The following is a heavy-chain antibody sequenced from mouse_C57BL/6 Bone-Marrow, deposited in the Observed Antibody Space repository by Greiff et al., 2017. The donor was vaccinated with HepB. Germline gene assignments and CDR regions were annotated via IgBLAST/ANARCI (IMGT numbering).Heavy chain of an antibody. J-gene: IGHJ1*03. V-gene: IGHV5-6*02. CDR2: ISSGGSYT. CDR3: ARRLLRYWYFDV. D-gene: IGHD1-1*01. Sequence: EVKLQESGGDLVKPGGSLKLSCAASGFTFSSYGMSWVRQTPDKRLEWVATISSGGSYTYYPDSVKGRFTISRDNAKNTLYLQMSSLKSEDTAMYYCARRLLRYWYFDVWGTGTTVTVSS. CDR1: GFTFSSYG.